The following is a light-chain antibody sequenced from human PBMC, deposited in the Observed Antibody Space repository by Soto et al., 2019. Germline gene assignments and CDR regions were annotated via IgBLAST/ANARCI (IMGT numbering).Light chain of an antibody. CDR3: SSYAGSDTHVV. CDR2: DVT. V-gene: IGLV2-11*01. J-gene: IGLJ2*01. Sequence: QSVLTQPRSVSGSPGQSVTISCTGTSSDVGYYNYVSWYQQHPGKAPKLIIHDVTKRPSGVPDRFSGSKSGNTASLTISGLQAEDEADYYCSSYAGSDTHVVFGGGTQLTVL. CDR1: SSDVGYYNY.